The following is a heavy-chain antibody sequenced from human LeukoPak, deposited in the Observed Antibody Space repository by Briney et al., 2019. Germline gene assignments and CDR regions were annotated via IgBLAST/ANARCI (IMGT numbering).Heavy chain of an antibody. Sequence: PGGSLRLSSAASGFTFSSYAMSWVRQAPGKGLEWVSAISGSGGSTYYADSVKGRFTISRDNSKNTLYLQMNSLRAEDTAVYYCATNTAMVTNRFDYWGQGTLVTVSS. CDR1: GFTFSSYA. V-gene: IGHV3-23*01. CDR3: ATNTAMVTNRFDY. D-gene: IGHD5-18*01. CDR2: ISGSGGST. J-gene: IGHJ4*02.